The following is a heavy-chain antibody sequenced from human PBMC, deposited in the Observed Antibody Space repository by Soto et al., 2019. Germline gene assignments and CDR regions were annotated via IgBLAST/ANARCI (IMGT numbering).Heavy chain of an antibody. V-gene: IGHV1-8*01. D-gene: IGHD5-12*01. CDR1: GYTFTSYD. J-gene: IGHJ6*02. Sequence: QVQLVQSGAEVKKPGASVKVSCKASGYTFTSYDINWVRQATGQGLEWMGWLNPNSGNTGYAQKRQRRGTMTRNTSLGTAYMELGSLRSEDTAVYYCARDGGLGDGYTSVDVWGQGTTVTVSS. CDR3: ARDGGLGDGYTSVDV. CDR2: LNPNSGNT.